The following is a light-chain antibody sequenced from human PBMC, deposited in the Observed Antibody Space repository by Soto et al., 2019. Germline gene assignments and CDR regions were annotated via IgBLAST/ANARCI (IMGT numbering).Light chain of an antibody. CDR1: QDIRND. J-gene: IGKJ4*01. V-gene: IGKV1-39*01. Sequence: IQMTQFPSSVSSSVRDRFTVTVLASQDIRNDLGWYQQKPGKAPKLLIYAASSLQSGVPSRFSGSGSGTDFTLTISSLQPEDFATYYCQQSYSTPLTFGGGTKVDTK. CDR2: AAS. CDR3: QQSYSTPLT.